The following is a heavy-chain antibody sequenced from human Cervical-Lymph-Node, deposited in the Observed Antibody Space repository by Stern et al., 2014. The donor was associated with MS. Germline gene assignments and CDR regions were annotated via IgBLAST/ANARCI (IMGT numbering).Heavy chain of an antibody. CDR2: IDPSGVGT. CDR3: ATFPICTDGVCHDY. CDR1: GYTFTTYS. D-gene: IGHD2-8*01. Sequence: QMQLVQSGAEVKKPGASVKISCRTSGYTFTTYSIHWVRQAPGQGLEWMGVIDPSGVGTTYAEKFRGRVTMTGDTSTSTVSLDLPSLRSDDTAVYFCATFPICTDGVCHDYWGQGTLITVSS. V-gene: IGHV1-46*01. J-gene: IGHJ4*02.